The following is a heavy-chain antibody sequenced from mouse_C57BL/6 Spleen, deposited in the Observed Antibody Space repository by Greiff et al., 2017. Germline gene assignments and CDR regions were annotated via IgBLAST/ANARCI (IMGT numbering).Heavy chain of an antibody. D-gene: IGHD3-2*02. CDR2: IWTGGGT. CDR1: GFSLTSSA. V-gene: IGHV2-9-1*01. CDR3: ATSAQATAWFAY. Sequence: VKLVESGPGLVAPSQSLSITCTVSGFSLTSSAISWVRQPPGKGLEWLGVIWTGGGTNYNSALKSRLSISKDNSKSQVFLKMNSLQTDDTARYYCATSAQATAWFAYWGQGTLVTVSA. J-gene: IGHJ3*01.